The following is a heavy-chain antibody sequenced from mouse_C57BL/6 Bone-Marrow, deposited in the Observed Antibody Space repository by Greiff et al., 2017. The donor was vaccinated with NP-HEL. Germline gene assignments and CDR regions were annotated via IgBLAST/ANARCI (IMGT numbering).Heavy chain of an antibody. CDR3: ARGYSNYFPYYFDY. J-gene: IGHJ2*01. Sequence: VQLKQPGAELVKPGASVKMSCKASGYTFTSYWITWVKQRPGQGLEWIGDIYPGSGSTNYNEKFKSKATLTVDTSSSTAYMQLSSLTSEDSAVYYCARGYSNYFPYYFDYWGQGTTLTVSS. CDR1: GYTFTSYW. V-gene: IGHV1-55*01. D-gene: IGHD2-5*01. CDR2: IYPGSGST.